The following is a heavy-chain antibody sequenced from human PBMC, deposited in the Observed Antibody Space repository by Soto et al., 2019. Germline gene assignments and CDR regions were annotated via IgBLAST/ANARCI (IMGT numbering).Heavy chain of an antibody. D-gene: IGHD1-1*01. V-gene: IGHV3-33*01. CDR3: ARDDDRPDNGLDH. CDR1: GFRFSNYG. Sequence: QVQLVESGGGVVQPGRSLRLSCAASGFRFSNYGMHWVRQAPGKGLEWLAVIVGDGTGLHYADSVRGRFTISRDNSKNTPYLQLNSLGADDTAIYFCARDDDRPDNGLDHWGQGTLVTVSS. J-gene: IGHJ4*02. CDR2: IVGDGTGL.